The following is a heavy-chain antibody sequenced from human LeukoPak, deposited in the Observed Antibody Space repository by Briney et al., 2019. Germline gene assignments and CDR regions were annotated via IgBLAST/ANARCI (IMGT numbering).Heavy chain of an antibody. V-gene: IGHV3-74*01. D-gene: IGHD3-3*01. Sequence: GGSLRLSCAASGFTFSSYWMHWVRQALGKGLVWVSRINSDGNITNYADSVKGRFTISRDNAKNSLYLQMNSLRAEDTAVYYCAKFGAGPFDYWGQGTLVTVSS. CDR1: GFTFSSYW. J-gene: IGHJ4*02. CDR2: INSDGNIT. CDR3: AKFGAGPFDY.